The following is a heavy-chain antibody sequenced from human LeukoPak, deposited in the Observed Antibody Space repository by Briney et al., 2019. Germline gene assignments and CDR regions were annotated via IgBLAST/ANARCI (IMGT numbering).Heavy chain of an antibody. Sequence: GGSLRLSFAACGLIFSNYDMSWVRQAPGKGLEWVSTISAGGGDTDTADSVKGRFTISRDNSKNTLHLRMNSLRAEDTAVYYCAKGNQRAYDAFDIWGQGTMVTVSS. CDR2: ISAGGGDT. D-gene: IGHD1-14*01. J-gene: IGHJ3*02. CDR3: AKGNQRAYDAFDI. CDR1: GLIFSNYD. V-gene: IGHV3-23*01.